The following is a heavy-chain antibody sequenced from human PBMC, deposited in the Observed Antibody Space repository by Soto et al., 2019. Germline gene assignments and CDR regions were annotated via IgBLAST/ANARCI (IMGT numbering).Heavy chain of an antibody. D-gene: IGHD3-22*01. CDR1: GFTITSSA. Sequence: GASVKVSCKASGFTITSSAVQWVRQALGQRLEWIGWIVVGSGNTNYAQKFQERVTITRDMSTSTAYMELSSLRSEDTAVYYCAADTGYDSSGYNFDCWGQGTLVTVSS. CDR2: IVVGSGNT. V-gene: IGHV1-58*01. J-gene: IGHJ4*02. CDR3: AADTGYDSSGYNFDC.